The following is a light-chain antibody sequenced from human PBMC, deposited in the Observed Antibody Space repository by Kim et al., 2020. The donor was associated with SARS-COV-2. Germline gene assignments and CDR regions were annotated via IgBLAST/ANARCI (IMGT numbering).Light chain of an antibody. V-gene: IGLV2-14*03. CDR1: SSDVGAYNC. Sequence: GQSITISCTGTSSDVGAYNCVSWYQQHPGKAPKRMIFDVNKRPSGLSNRFSGSKSGNTASLTSSGLQAEDEADYYCSSYASTRSYVFGSGTKVTVL. J-gene: IGLJ1*01. CDR3: SSYASTRSYV. CDR2: DVN.